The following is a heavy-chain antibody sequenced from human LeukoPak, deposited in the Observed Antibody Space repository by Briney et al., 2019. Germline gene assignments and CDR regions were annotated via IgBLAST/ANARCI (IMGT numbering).Heavy chain of an antibody. CDR1: GGSISSGDYY. V-gene: IGHV4-30-4*01. Sequence: SQTLSLTCTVSGGSISSGDYYWSWIRQLRQPPGKGLEWIGYINYSGSTYYNPSLKSRVTISVDTSKNQFSLKLSSVTAADTAVYYCARETPHDYYDSSGSFDYWGQGTLVTVSS. J-gene: IGHJ4*02. D-gene: IGHD3-22*01. CDR2: INYSGST. CDR3: ARETPHDYYDSSGSFDY.